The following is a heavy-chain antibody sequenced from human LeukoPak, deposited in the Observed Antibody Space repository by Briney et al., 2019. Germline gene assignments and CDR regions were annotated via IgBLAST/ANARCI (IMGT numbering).Heavy chain of an antibody. CDR3: ARHYHGDYLGNWFDP. D-gene: IGHD4-17*01. Sequence: NPSETLSLTCTVSGGSISSSSYYWGWIRQPPGKGLEWIGSIYYSGSTYYNPSLKSRVTISVDTSKNQFSLKLSSVTAADTAVYYCARHYHGDYLGNWFDPWGQGILVTVSS. CDR2: IYYSGST. J-gene: IGHJ5*02. CDR1: GGSISSSSYY. V-gene: IGHV4-39*01.